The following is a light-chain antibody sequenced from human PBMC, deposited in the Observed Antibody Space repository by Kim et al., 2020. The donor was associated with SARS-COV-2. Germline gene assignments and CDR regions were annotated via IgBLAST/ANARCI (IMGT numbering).Light chain of an antibody. Sequence: SYELTQPPSVSVSPGQTARITCSGDKLGDKYACWYQQKPGQSPVLVIYQDSKRPSGIPARFSGSNSGNTATLTISETQAMDEADYYCQAWDSSTEVVFGGGTQLTVL. CDR2: QDS. CDR1: KLGDKY. J-gene: IGLJ2*01. V-gene: IGLV3-1*01. CDR3: QAWDSSTEVV.